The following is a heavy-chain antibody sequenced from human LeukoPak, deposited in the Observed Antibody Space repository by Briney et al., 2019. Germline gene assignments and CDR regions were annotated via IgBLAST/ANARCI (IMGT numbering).Heavy chain of an antibody. J-gene: IGHJ4*02. CDR1: GFTFSSYG. V-gene: IGHV4-39*07. CDR2: IYYSGST. CDR3: AREVHSYGLFDY. Sequence: PGGSLRLSCAASGFTFSSYGMSWVRQAPGKGLEWIGSIYYSGSTYYNPSLKSRVTISVDTSKNQFSLKLSSVTAADTAVYYCAREVHSYGLFDYWGQGTLVTVSS. D-gene: IGHD5-18*01.